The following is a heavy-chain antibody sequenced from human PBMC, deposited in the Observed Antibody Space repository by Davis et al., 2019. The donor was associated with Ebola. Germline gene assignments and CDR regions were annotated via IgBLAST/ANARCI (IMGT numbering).Heavy chain of an antibody. J-gene: IGHJ6*02. CDR1: GFSFSSTW. CDR2: IHSDGTST. CDR3: ARDRYYTIDV. Sequence: PGGSLRLFCAASGFSFSSTWMHWVRQAPGKGLVWVSRIHSDGTSTIYTDSVKGRFTISRDNAKNTLYLQMNSLRAEDTAVYYCARDRYYTIDVWGQGTTVTVSS. D-gene: IGHD3-10*01. V-gene: IGHV3-74*01.